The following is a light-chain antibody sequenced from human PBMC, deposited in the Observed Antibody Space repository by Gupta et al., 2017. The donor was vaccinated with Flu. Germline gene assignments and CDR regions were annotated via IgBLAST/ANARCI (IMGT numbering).Light chain of an antibody. J-gene: IGKJ1*01. Sequence: DIQMTQSPSTLSASVGDRVTITCRASQSVNNWLAWYQQKPGKAPTLMIYKASNVESGVPSRFSGSGYGKEFTLTISRRQPDDFANYYCQQYNTYWTFGQGTKVEVK. CDR3: QQYNTYWT. CDR1: QSVNNW. CDR2: KAS. V-gene: IGKV1-5*03.